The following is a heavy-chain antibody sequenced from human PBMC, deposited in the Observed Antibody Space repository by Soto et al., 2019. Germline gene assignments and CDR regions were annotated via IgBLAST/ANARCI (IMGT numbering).Heavy chain of an antibody. CDR3: ARPKGTYSSGYYYFDF. Sequence: QVQLEQSGGEVKQPGSSVRVSCKTSGGTFSTYAINWVRQAPGQGLEWMGAIIPLFGTADYSQKFQGRVTITAAESTRTAYMELSSLRFDDTAVYFCARPKGTYSSGYYYFDFWGQGTLVTVSS. CDR2: IIPLFGTA. J-gene: IGHJ4*02. CDR1: GGTFSTYA. V-gene: IGHV1-69*01. D-gene: IGHD6-19*01.